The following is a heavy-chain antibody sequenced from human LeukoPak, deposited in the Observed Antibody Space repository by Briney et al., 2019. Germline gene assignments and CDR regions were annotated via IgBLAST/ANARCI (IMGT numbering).Heavy chain of an antibody. V-gene: IGHV4-38-2*02. CDR3: AREHCAGGYCYFLDY. CDR1: DYPISSGYF. D-gene: IGHD2/OR15-2a*01. Sequence: SETLSLTCSVSDYPISSGYFWGWIRQPPGKGLEWIATMSHSGSTYFNPSLKSRVITSIDASKNQFSLNLTSVTAADTAVYYCAREHCAGGYCYFLDYWGQGTLVTVSS. CDR2: MSHSGST. J-gene: IGHJ4*02.